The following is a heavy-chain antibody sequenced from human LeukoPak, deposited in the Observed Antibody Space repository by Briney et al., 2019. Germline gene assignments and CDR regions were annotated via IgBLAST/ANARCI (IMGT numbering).Heavy chain of an antibody. CDR3: ARRDYYGAGSPDF. CDR2: INWNGDRT. J-gene: IGHJ4*02. Sequence: GGSLRLSCAASGFTFHDYDMSWVRQSPGKGLEWVSGINWNGDRTGYADSVKGRFTISRDNAKKSLYLQMNSLRAEDTALYYCARRDYYGAGSPDFWGQGTLVTVSS. D-gene: IGHD3-10*01. V-gene: IGHV3-20*04. CDR1: GFTFHDYD.